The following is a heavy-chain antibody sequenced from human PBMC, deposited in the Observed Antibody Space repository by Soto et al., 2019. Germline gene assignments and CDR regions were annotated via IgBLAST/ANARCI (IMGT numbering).Heavy chain of an antibody. CDR2: MNPNSGNT. D-gene: IGHD6-6*01. CDR3: AIRAPFIPSSSDSYYMDV. J-gene: IGHJ6*03. CDR1: GYTFTSYD. Sequence: ASVKVSCKASGYTFTSYDINWVRQATGQGLEWMGWMNPNSGNTGYAQKFQGRVTMTRNTSISTAYMELSSLRSEDTAVYYCAIRAPFIPSSSDSYYMDVWGKGTTVTVSS. V-gene: IGHV1-8*01.